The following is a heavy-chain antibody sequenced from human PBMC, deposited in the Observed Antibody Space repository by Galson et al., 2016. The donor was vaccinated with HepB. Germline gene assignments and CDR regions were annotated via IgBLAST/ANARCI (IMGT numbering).Heavy chain of an antibody. D-gene: IGHD4-17*01. CDR2: ISNDGSKK. Sequence: SLRLSCAASGFTFSSFAMSWVRQAPGKGLEWVAVISNDGSKKYYEDSVKGRFTISRDSSKNTLYLQMNSLRAEDTAVYYCAKFQKGATVTTWEDFYYGMDVWGQGTTVTVSS. CDR1: GFTFSSFA. J-gene: IGHJ6*02. CDR3: AKFQKGATVTTWEDFYYGMDV. V-gene: IGHV3-30*18.